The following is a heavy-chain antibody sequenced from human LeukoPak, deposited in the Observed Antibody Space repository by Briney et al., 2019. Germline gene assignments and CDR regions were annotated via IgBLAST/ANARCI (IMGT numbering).Heavy chain of an antibody. D-gene: IGHD2-21*01. CDR3: ARSGGGYWDS. V-gene: IGHV3-74*01. Sequence: GGSLRLSCAASGFTFSASWMHWVRQAPGKGLVWVSRINGDGSTTDYADSMKGRFTISRDNAKNTLYLQMNSLRAEDTAVYYCARSGGGYWDSWGQGTLVTVSS. J-gene: IGHJ4*02. CDR2: INGDGSTT. CDR1: GFTFSASW.